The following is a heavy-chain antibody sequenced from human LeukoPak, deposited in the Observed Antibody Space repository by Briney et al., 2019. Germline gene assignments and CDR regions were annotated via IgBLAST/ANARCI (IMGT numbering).Heavy chain of an antibody. CDR1: GGSISSYY. Sequence: KPSETLSLTCTVSGGSISSYYWSSIRQPPGKGLGWIGYIYYSGSTNYNPSLKSRVSISIDTSKNQFSLKLSSVTAADTAVYYCAGRLSPNWFDPWGQGTLVTVSS. CDR2: IYYSGST. CDR3: AGRLSPNWFDP. J-gene: IGHJ5*02. V-gene: IGHV4-59*01.